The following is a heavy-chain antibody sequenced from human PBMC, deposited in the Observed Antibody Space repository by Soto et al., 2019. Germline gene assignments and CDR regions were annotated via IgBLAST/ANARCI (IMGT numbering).Heavy chain of an antibody. V-gene: IGHV4-59*01. CDR2: TYSSGST. J-gene: IGHJ4*02. CDR1: GGYISGYY. Sequence: QVQLQESGPGLVEPAETLSLTCTVSGGYISGYYWTWIRQPPGKGLEWIGFTYSSGSTTSNPSLKSRVSISIDTSRKEFSLKLTSVTPADTAVYYCARGGDYADPFDFWGQGTLVTVYS. CDR3: ARGGDYADPFDF. D-gene: IGHD4-17*01.